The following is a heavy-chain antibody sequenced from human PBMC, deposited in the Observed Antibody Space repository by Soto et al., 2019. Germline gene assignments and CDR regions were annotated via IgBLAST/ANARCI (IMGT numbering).Heavy chain of an antibody. CDR1: GFTFSSYG. CDR2: ISYDGSNK. J-gene: IGHJ4*02. Sequence: GGSLRLSCAASGFTFSSYGVHWVRQAPGKGLEWVAVISYDGSNKYYADSVKGRFTISRDNSKNTLYLQMNSLRAEDTAVYYCAKTTLSIAARGYFDYWGQGTLVTVSS. V-gene: IGHV3-30*18. D-gene: IGHD6-6*01. CDR3: AKTTLSIAARGYFDY.